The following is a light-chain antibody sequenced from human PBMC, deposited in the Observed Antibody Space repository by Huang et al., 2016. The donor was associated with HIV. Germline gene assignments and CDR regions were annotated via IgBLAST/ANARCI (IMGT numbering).Light chain of an antibody. V-gene: IGKV1-39*01. Sequence: DIQMTQSPSSLSASIGDRVTITCRASQSVSNSLNWYQQKQGEAPKVLSYAASTLQSVVPSRFSGTGSGTYFTLTITSLQPEDFATYYCQQTYSPPPWTFGQGTKVEMK. CDR2: AAS. CDR1: QSVSNS. J-gene: IGKJ1*01. CDR3: QQTYSPPPWT.